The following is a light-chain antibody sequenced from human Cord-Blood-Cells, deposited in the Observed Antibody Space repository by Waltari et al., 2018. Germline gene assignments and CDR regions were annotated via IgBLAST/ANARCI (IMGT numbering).Light chain of an antibody. CDR2: YNN. CDR3: GTWDSSLSAGV. J-gene: IGLJ3*02. CDR1: SANIGNNY. Sequence: QSVLTQPPPVSGAPGQKVTISCSGSSANIGNNYGSWYQPAPGTAPKLLIYYNNKRPSGIPDRFSGSKSGTSATLGITGLQTGDEADYYCGTWDSSLSAGVFGGGTKLTVL. V-gene: IGLV1-51*01.